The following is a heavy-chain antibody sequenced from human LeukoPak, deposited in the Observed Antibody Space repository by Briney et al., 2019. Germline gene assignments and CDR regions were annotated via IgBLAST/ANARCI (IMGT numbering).Heavy chain of an antibody. Sequence: PGGSLRLSCVASGFTFSSYAMSWVRQAPGKGLEWVSAISGSGGSTYYADSVKGRFTISRDNSKNTLYLQMNSLRAEDTAVYYCAKVLRFLEWSPMDVWGQGTTVTVSS. D-gene: IGHD3-3*01. V-gene: IGHV3-23*01. CDR2: ISGSGGST. CDR3: AKVLRFLEWSPMDV. J-gene: IGHJ6*02. CDR1: GFTFSSYA.